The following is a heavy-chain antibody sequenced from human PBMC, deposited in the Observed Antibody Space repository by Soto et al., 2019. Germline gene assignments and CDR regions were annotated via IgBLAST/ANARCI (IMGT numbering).Heavy chain of an antibody. CDR1: GFIFSSFT. V-gene: IGHV3-21*01. CDR3: VRGDDRVD. J-gene: IGHJ4*02. CDR2: ISKSSSLI. Sequence: VSLRLSCVGSGFIFSSFTMTWVRQAPGMGLQYLASISKSSSLIYYADSVRGRFIISRDNSKDSVFLQMYSLRAEDTAMYYCVRGDDRVDWGQGTLVTVSS. D-gene: IGHD1-1*01.